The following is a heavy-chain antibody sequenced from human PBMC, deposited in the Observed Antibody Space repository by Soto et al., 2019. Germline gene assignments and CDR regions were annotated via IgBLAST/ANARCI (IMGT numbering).Heavy chain of an antibody. D-gene: IGHD3-9*01. CDR2: IKSKTDGGTT. Sequence: GGSLRLSCAASGFTFSNAWMSWVRQAPGKGLEWVGRIKSKTDGGTTDYAAPVKGRFTILRDDSKNTLYLQMNSLKTEDTAVYYCTTSTRRYFDWPMDVWGKGTTVTVSS. CDR1: GFTFSNAW. CDR3: TTSTRRYFDWPMDV. J-gene: IGHJ6*04. V-gene: IGHV3-15*01.